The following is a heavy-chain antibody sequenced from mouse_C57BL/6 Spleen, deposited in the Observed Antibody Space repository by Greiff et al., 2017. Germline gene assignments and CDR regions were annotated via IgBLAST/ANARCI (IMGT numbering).Heavy chain of an antibody. CDR2: SDPSDSYT. Sequence: VQLQQPGAELVMPGASVKLSCKASGYTFTSYWMHWVKQRPGQGLEWIGESDPSDSYTNYNQKFKGKSTLTVDKSSSTAYMQLSSLTSEDSAVYYCARWAGNYVDYWGQGTTLTVSS. V-gene: IGHV1-69*01. CDR3: ARWAGNYVDY. CDR1: GYTFTSYW. J-gene: IGHJ2*01. D-gene: IGHD3-3*01.